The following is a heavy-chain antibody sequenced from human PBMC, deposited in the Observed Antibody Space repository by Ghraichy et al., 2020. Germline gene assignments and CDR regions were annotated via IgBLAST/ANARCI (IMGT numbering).Heavy chain of an antibody. V-gene: IGHV1-8*01. CDR3: ARGGGNYYDSSGYGGFDY. J-gene: IGHJ4*02. D-gene: IGHD3-22*01. CDR1: GYTFTSYD. CDR2: MNPNSGNT. Sequence: ASVKVSCKASGYTFTSYDINWVRQATGQGLEWMGWMNPNSGNTGYAQKFQGRVTMTRNTSISTAYMELSSLRSEDTAVYYCARGGGNYYDSSGYGGFDYWGQGTLVTVSS.